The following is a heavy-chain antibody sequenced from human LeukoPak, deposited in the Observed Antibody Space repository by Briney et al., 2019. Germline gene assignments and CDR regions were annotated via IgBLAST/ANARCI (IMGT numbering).Heavy chain of an antibody. CDR1: GGIFSDYL. V-gene: IGHV1-69*13. D-gene: IGHD2-15*01. Sequence: SVKVSCKASGGIFSDYLINWVRQAPGQGLEWIAGIIPISGSAYSAQKFRGRLTIIADESTTTAYMELSSLTSEDTAVFYCARGTRTLEAAPFDYWGQGTLVTVSS. CDR3: ARGTRTLEAAPFDY. CDR2: IIPISGSA. J-gene: IGHJ4*02.